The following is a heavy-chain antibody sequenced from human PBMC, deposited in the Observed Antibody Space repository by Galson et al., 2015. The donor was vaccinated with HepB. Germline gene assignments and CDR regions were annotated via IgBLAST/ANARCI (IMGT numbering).Heavy chain of an antibody. D-gene: IGHD3-10*01. V-gene: IGHV1-18*01. CDR3: ASQGYYYGSGSYPDAFDI. CDR2: ISAYNGNT. Sequence: SVKVSCKASGYTFTSYGISWVRQAPGQGLEWMGWISAYNGNTNYAQKLQGRVTMTTDTSTSTAYMELRSLRSDDTAVYYCASQGYYYGSGSYPDAFDIWGQGTMVTVSS. J-gene: IGHJ3*02. CDR1: GYTFTSYG.